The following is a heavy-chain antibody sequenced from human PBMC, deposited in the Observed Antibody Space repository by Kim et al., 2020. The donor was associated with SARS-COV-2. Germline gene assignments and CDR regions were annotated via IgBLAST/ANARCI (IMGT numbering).Heavy chain of an antibody. CDR3: AKVACSSTSCYVGSPTLHFDY. V-gene: IGHV3-33*06. CDR1: GFTFSSYA. CDR2: IWYDGSNK. Sequence: GGSLRLSCAASGFTFSSYAMHWVRQAPGKGLEWVAVIWYDGSNKYYADSVKGRFTISRDNSKNTLYLQMNSLRAEDTAVYYCAKVACSSTSCYVGSPTLHFDYWGQGTLVTVSS. J-gene: IGHJ4*02. D-gene: IGHD2-2*01.